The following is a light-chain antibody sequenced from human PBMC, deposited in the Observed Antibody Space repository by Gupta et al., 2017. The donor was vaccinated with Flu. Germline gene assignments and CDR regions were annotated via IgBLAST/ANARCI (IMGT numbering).Light chain of an antibody. J-gene: IGKJ4*01. Sequence: SPGERATLSCRASQSVSSSYLAWYQQKPGQAPRLLIYGASSRATGIPDRFSGSESGTDFTLTISRLEPEDCAVYYCQQYGSSPSTFGGGTKVEIK. CDR3: QQYGSSPST. V-gene: IGKV3-20*01. CDR2: GAS. CDR1: QSVSSSY.